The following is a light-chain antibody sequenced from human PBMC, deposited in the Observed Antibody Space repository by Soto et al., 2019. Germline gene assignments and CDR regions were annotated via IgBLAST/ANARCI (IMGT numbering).Light chain of an antibody. CDR2: WAS. J-gene: IGKJ4*01. Sequence: DIVMTQSPDSLAVSLGESATINCKSSQSVLYHSDNKNYLAWYQQKPGQPPKLLIYWASTRDSGVPDRFSGSGSGADFTLTISSLQAEDVAVYYCQQYYTTLTFGGGTKVEIK. CDR3: QQYYTTLT. V-gene: IGKV4-1*01. CDR1: QSVLYHSDNKNY.